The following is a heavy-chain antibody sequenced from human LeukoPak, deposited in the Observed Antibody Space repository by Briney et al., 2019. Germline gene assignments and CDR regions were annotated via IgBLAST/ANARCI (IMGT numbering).Heavy chain of an antibody. J-gene: IGHJ4*01. Sequence: SETLSLTCAVYTGSFSGYYWTWIRQPPGKGLEWIGEINHGGSTNCNPSLKSRITLSVDTSKNQFSLKVGSVTAADTAIYYCARNRADGSGTYYERNPLNFDSWGQGTLVTVSS. CDR1: TGSFSGYY. CDR2: INHGGST. CDR3: ARNRADGSGTYYERNPLNFDS. V-gene: IGHV4-34*01. D-gene: IGHD3-10*01.